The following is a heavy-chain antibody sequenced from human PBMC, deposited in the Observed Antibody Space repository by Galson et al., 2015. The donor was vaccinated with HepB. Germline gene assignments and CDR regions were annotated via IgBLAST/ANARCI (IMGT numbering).Heavy chain of an antibody. V-gene: IGHV3-30*18. CDR1: GFTFSSYG. CDR3: AKGSHFDY. J-gene: IGHJ4*02. Sequence: SLRLSCAASGFTFSSYGMHWVRQAPGKGLEWVAVISYDGSNKYYADSVKGRFTISRDNSKNTLYLQMNSLRAEDTAVYYCAKGSHFDYWGQGTPVTVSS. CDR2: ISYDGSNK.